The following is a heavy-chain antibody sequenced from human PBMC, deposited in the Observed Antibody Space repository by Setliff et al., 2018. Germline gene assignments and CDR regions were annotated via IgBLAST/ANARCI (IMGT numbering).Heavy chain of an antibody. CDR2: INHSGST. CDR1: GGSFSGYY. Sequence: PSETLSLTCAVYGGSFSGYYWSWIRQPPGKGLEWIGEINHSGSTNYNPPLKSRVTISVDTSKNQFSLKLSSVTAADTAVYYCARGLAAAGTRYFDYWGQGTLVTVSS. V-gene: IGHV4-34*01. J-gene: IGHJ4*02. D-gene: IGHD6-13*01. CDR3: ARGLAAAGTRYFDY.